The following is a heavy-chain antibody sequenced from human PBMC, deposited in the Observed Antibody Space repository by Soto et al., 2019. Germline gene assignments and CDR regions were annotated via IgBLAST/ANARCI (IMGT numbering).Heavy chain of an antibody. CDR1: GFTFSNAR. Sequence: WGSLRLSCAASGFTFSNARMSWVRQAPGKGLEWVGRIKSKTDGGTTDYAAPVKGRFTISRDDSKSTLYLQMNSLKTEDTAVYYCTTDSSSWAPYYFDYWGQGTLVTVSS. CDR3: TTDSSSWAPYYFDY. J-gene: IGHJ4*02. V-gene: IGHV3-15*01. D-gene: IGHD6-13*01. CDR2: IKSKTDGGTT.